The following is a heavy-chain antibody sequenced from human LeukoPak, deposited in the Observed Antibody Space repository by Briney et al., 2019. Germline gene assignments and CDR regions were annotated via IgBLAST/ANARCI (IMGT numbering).Heavy chain of an antibody. CDR1: GGSISSGGYS. D-gene: IGHD6-13*01. J-gene: IGHJ5*02. CDR2: IYHSGST. CDR3: ARAIGAAARGWFDP. Sequence: PSQTLSLTCAVSGGSISSGGYSWSWIRQPPGKGLEWIGYIYHSGSTYYNPSLKSRVTISVDRPKNQFSLKLSSVTAADTAVYYCARAIGAAARGWFDPWGQGTLVTVSS. V-gene: IGHV4-30-2*01.